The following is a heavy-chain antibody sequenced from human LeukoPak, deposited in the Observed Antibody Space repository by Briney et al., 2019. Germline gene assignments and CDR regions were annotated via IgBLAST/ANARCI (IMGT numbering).Heavy chain of an antibody. J-gene: IGHJ4*02. D-gene: IGHD3-3*01. V-gene: IGHV1-8*03. CDR2: MNPNSGNT. CDR3: ARRSGYYRLDY. Sequence: ASVKVSCKASGYTFTSYDINWVRQATGQGLEWMGWMNPNSGNTGYAQKFKGRVTITRNTSISTVYMELSSLRSEDTAVYYCARRSGYYRLDYWGQGTLVTVSS. CDR1: GYTFTSYD.